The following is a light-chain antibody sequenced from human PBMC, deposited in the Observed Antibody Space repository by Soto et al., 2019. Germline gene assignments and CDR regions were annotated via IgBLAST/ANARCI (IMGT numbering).Light chain of an antibody. CDR2: DAS. J-gene: IGKJ1*01. CDR1: QSVGKY. Sequence: EIVLTQSPATLSSSPGERATLSCRASQSVGKYLVWYQQKPGQAPRLLIYDASNRATGIPARFSGSGSGTDFTLTISSLEPEDFAVYYCQQRSNWPRTFGQGTKVDIK. V-gene: IGKV3-11*01. CDR3: QQRSNWPRT.